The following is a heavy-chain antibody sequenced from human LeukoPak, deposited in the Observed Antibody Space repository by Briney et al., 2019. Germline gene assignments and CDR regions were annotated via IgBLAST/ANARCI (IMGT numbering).Heavy chain of an antibody. D-gene: IGHD2-15*01. CDR2: IYYSGST. V-gene: IGHV4-39*01. CDR3: ARQRWELHYYYYYMDV. J-gene: IGHJ6*03. CDR1: GGSISSSSYY. Sequence: PSETLSLTCTVSGGSISSSSYYWGWIRQPPGKELEWIGSIYYSGSTYYNPSLKSRVTISVDTSKNQFSLKLSSVTAADTAVYYCARQRWELHYYYYYMDVWGKGTTVTISS.